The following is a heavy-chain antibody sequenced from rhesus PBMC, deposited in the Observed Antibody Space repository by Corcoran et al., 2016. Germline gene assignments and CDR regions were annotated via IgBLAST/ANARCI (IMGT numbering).Heavy chain of an antibody. Sequence: QLQLQESGPGLVKPSETLSVTCAVSGGSISSSYWSWIRQAPGKGLEWIGYIYGSGSSTNYNPSLKSRVTLSLDTSTNQLSLKLSSVTTADTAVYYCARDLTYSSGWYGFDYWGQGVLVTVSS. V-gene: IGHV4-169*02. CDR2: IYGSGSST. D-gene: IGHD6-31*01. J-gene: IGHJ4*01. CDR3: ARDLTYSSGWYGFDY. CDR1: GGSISSSY.